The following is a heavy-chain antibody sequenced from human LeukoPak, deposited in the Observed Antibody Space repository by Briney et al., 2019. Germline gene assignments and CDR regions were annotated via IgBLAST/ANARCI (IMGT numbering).Heavy chain of an antibody. CDR1: GFTFSSYA. CDR2: ISYDGSNK. Sequence: GGSLRLPCAASGFTFSSYAMHWVRQAAGKGLEWVAVISYDGSNKYYADSVKGRFTISRDNSKNTLYLQMNSLRAEDTAVYYCARDPTNLVGAYFDYWGQGTLVTVSS. J-gene: IGHJ4*02. CDR3: ARDPTNLVGAYFDY. V-gene: IGHV3-30-3*01. D-gene: IGHD1-26*01.